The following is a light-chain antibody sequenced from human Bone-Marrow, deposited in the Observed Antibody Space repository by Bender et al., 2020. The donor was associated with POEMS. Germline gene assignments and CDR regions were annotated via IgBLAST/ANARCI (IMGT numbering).Light chain of an antibody. V-gene: IGLV2-8*01. J-gene: IGLJ2*01. CDR2: EVS. CDR1: SSDVGHYNY. CDR3: CSYTSISTLI. Sequence: QSALTQPPSASGSPGQSVTISCTGTSSDVGHYNYVSWYQQHPGKAPKLMIYEVSQRPSGVPDRFSGSKSGDTASLTVSGLQAEDEADYYCCSYTSISTLIFGGGTKLTVL.